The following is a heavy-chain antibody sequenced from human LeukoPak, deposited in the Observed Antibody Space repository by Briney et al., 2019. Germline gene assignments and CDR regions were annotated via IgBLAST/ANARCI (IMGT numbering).Heavy chain of an antibody. J-gene: IGHJ4*02. V-gene: IGHV5-51*01. D-gene: IGHD3-3*01. CDR3: ARGSLRFLEWLPYFDY. Sequence: GESLKISCKGSGYSFTSYWIGWVRQMPGKGLVWMGIIYPGDSDTRYSPSFQGQVTISADKSISTAYLQWSSLKASDTAMYYCARGSLRFLEWLPYFDYWGQGTLVTVSS. CDR2: IYPGDSDT. CDR1: GYSFTSYW.